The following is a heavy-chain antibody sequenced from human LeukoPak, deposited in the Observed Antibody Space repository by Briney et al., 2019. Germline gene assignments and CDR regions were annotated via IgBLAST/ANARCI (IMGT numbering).Heavy chain of an antibody. J-gene: IGHJ4*02. V-gene: IGHV1-2*02. CDR2: INPSGGST. Sequence: ASVKVSCKASGYTFIGYYIHWVRLAPGQGLEWMGIINPSGGSTSYAQKFQGRVTMTRDTSISTAYMELSRLRSDDTAVYYCARGKSGYTYGYPSYYFDYWGQGTLVTVSS. CDR3: ARGKSGYTYGYPSYYFDY. CDR1: GYTFIGYY. D-gene: IGHD5-18*01.